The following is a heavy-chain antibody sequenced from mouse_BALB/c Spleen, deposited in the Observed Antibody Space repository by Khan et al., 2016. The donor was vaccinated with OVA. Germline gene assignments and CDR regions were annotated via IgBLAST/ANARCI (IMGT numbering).Heavy chain of an antibody. J-gene: IGHJ4*01. D-gene: IGHD2-3*01. Sequence: EVQLQESGPGLVKPSQSLSLTCTVTGYSITTDYAWNWIRQFPGNKLELMGYISCSGSTNYNPALKSIITITRDTSKNQFFLQLNAGTTEDTATYYCARDGSRDNYAMDYWGQGTSVTVSS. CDR1: GYSITTDYA. V-gene: IGHV3-2*02. CDR2: ISCSGST. CDR3: ARDGSRDNYAMDY.